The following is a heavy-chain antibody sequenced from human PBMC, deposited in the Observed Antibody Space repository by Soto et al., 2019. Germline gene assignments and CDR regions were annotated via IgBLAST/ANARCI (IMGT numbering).Heavy chain of an antibody. CDR1: GFTFSSYG. Sequence: QVQLVESGGGVVQPGRSLRLSCAASGFTFSSYGMHWVRQAPGKGLEWVAVISYDGSNKYYADSVKGRFTISRDNSKNTPYLQMNSLRAEDTAVYYCAKDGPPIAVAGRYYYYYYGMDVWGQGTTVTVSS. D-gene: IGHD6-19*01. CDR2: ISYDGSNK. J-gene: IGHJ6*02. V-gene: IGHV3-30*18. CDR3: AKDGPPIAVAGRYYYYYYGMDV.